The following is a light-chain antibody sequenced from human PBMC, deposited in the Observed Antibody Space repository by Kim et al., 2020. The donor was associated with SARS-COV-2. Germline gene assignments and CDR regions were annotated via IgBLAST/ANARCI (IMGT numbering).Light chain of an antibody. J-gene: IGKJ4*01. CDR1: QSVSSY. CDR2: DAS. V-gene: IGKV3-11*01. CDR3: QQRSNWLLT. Sequence: EIVLTQSPATLSLSPGERATLSCRASQSVSSYLAWYQQKPGQAPRLLIYDASNRATGIPARFSGSGSGTDFILTISSLEPEDFAVYYCQQRSNWLLTFGGGTKVDIK.